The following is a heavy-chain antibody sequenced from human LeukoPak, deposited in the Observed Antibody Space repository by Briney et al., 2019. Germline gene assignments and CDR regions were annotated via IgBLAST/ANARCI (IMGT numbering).Heavy chain of an antibody. V-gene: IGHV4-59*01. Sequence: SQTLSLTCTVSGGSISSYYWSWIRQPPGKGLEWIGYIYYSGSTNYNPSLKSRVTISVDTSKNQFSLKLSSVTAADTAVYYCAREKYYYDSSGYRDYMDVWGKGTTVTVSS. CDR2: IYYSGST. CDR3: AREKYYYDSSGYRDYMDV. J-gene: IGHJ6*03. D-gene: IGHD3-22*01. CDR1: GGSISSYY.